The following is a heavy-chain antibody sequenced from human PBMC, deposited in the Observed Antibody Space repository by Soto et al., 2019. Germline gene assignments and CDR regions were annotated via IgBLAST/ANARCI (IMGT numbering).Heavy chain of an antibody. CDR2: IGTAGDT. Sequence: PGGSLRLSCAASGFTFSSYDMHWVRQATGKGLEWVSAIGTAGDTYYPGSVKGRFTISRENAKNSLYLQMNSLRAGDTAIYYCVRVGYCTNGICNFDYWAQGTVVTVSS. CDR1: GFTFSSYD. D-gene: IGHD2-8*01. J-gene: IGHJ4*02. V-gene: IGHV3-13*04. CDR3: VRVGYCTNGICNFDY.